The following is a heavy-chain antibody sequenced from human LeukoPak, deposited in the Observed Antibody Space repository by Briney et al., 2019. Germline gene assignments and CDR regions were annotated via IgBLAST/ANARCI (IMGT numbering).Heavy chain of an antibody. J-gene: IGHJ4*02. V-gene: IGHV1-3*01. CDR2: IHAGNGNT. D-gene: IGHD2-8*02. Sequence: ASVKVSCKASGYIFTDYSVNWVRQAPGQRLEWMGWIHAGNGNTKFSQKFQGRVTITRDTSASTAYMELNSLRSEDTAVYYCARDTGSGNNDYWGQGTLVTVSS. CDR1: GYIFTDYS. CDR3: ARDTGSGNNDY.